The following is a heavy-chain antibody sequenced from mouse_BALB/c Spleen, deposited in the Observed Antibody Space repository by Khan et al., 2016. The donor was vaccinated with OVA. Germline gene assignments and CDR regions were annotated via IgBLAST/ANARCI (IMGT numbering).Heavy chain of an antibody. CDR2: ISSGDST. CDR1: GFTFSNYA. CDR3: ARGRYDDWYFDV. J-gene: IGHJ1*01. Sequence: EVELVESGGGLVKPGGSLKLSCAASGFTFSNYAMSWVRQTPEKRLEWVASISSGDSTYYQDSVKGRFTISRDNARNIMYLQMSSLRSEDTAMYYCARGRYDDWYFDVWGAGTTVTVSS. D-gene: IGHD2-14*01. V-gene: IGHV5-6-5*01.